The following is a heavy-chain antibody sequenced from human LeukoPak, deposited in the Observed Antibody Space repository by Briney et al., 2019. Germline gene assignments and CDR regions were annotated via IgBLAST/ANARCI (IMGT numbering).Heavy chain of an antibody. CDR1: GGSISSYY. CDR2: IYYSGST. CDR3: ARDVLAAPGTFDY. J-gene: IGHJ4*02. Sequence: SETLSLTCTVSGGSISSYYWSWIRQPPGKGLEWIGYIYYSGSTNYNSSLKSRVTILVDMSKNQFSLKLNSVTAADTAVYYCARDVLAAPGTFDYWGQGALVTVSS. V-gene: IGHV4-59*01. D-gene: IGHD6-13*01.